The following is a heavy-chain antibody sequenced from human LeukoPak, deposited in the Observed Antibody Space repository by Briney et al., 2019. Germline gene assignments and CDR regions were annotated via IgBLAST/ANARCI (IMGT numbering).Heavy chain of an antibody. V-gene: IGHV3-30*18. CDR2: ISSDGSNK. Sequence: GGSLRLSLAASGFTFSNYGMNWVRLTPGKGRDWVALISSDGSNKHYSDSVRGRFTISRDNSKNTLYLQMNSLRAEDTAVYFCAKQARRAYHYGSGTYAGSHYFDFWGQGTLVTVSS. CDR1: GFTFSNYG. D-gene: IGHD3-10*01. J-gene: IGHJ4*02. CDR3: AKQARRAYHYGSGTYAGSHYFDF.